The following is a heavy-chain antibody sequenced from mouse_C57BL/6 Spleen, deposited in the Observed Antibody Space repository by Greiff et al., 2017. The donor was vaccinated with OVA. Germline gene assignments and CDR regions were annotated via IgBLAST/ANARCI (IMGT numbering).Heavy chain of an antibody. CDR2: IRLKSDNYAT. CDR3: TGPRQLRHPLYAMDY. V-gene: IGHV6-3*01. Sequence: EVQGVESGGGLVQPGGSMKLSCVASGFTFSNYWMNWVRQSPEKGLEWVAQIRLKSDNYATHYAESVKGRFTISRDDSKSSVYLQMNNLRAEDTGMYYCTGPRQLRHPLYAMDYWGQGTSVTVSS. CDR1: GFTFSNYW. D-gene: IGHD3-2*02. J-gene: IGHJ4*01.